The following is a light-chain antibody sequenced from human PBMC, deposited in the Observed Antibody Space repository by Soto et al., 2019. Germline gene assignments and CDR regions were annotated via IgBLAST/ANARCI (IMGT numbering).Light chain of an antibody. CDR1: QSVSGN. CDR2: GAS. J-gene: IGKJ4*01. Sequence: EIVMTQSPATLSVSPGERATLSCRASQSVSGNLAWYQQKPGQPPRLLIYGASTRATGIPARFSGSGSGTDFTLTISSLQSEDFAVYYCQQYNNWTLSFGCGTKVEIK. CDR3: QQYNNWTLS. V-gene: IGKV3-15*01.